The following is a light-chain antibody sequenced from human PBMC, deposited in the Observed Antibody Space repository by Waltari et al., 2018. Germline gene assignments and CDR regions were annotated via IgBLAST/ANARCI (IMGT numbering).Light chain of an antibody. V-gene: IGKV1-39*01. CDR2: AAS. CDR1: QTINKY. J-gene: IGKJ1*01. CDR3: QQSYSLPWT. Sequence: DIQMTQSPSSLSASVGDTVTITCRAGQTINKYLNWYQQKPGKAPRVLIYAASPLQSGVPSRFSGGGSGTDFTLTISSLQPEDFGTYFCQQSYSLPWTFGQGTKVEIE.